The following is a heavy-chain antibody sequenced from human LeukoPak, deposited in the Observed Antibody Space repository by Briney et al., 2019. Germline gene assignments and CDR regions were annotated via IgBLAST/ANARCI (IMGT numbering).Heavy chain of an antibody. CDR2: ISGSGGST. V-gene: IGHV3-23*01. CDR3: AREDVGEMATIY. CDR1: GFTFSSYA. D-gene: IGHD5-24*01. J-gene: IGHJ4*02. Sequence: PGGSLRLSCAASGFTFSSYAMSWVRQAPGKGLEWVSAISGSGGSTYYADSVKGRFTISRDNSRNTLYLHLNSLRVEDTAVYYCAREDVGEMATIYWGQGTLVTVSS.